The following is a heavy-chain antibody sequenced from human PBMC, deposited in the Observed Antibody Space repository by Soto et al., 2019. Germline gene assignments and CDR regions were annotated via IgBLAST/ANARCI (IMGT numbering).Heavy chain of an antibody. J-gene: IGHJ4*02. V-gene: IGHV4-30-4*01. CDR3: ATESSGSAPPHFDF. D-gene: IGHD3-22*01. CDR1: GGSVSSGYHY. Sequence: QVLLEESGPGLVKPSQTLSLTCTVSGGSVSSGYHYWSWIRQPPGKGLEWIGYVYYSGSTYYNPSLWSRVTISIDTSKNQFSLKPNPVTASDAAVYFCATESSGSAPPHFDFWGQGALVSVSS. CDR2: VYYSGST.